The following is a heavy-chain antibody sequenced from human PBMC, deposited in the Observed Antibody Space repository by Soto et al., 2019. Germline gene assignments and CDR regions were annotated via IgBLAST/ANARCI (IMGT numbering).Heavy chain of an antibody. CDR1: GGTFSSYT. D-gene: IGHD1-7*01. V-gene: IGHV1-69*08. CDR2: IIPILGIA. Sequence: QVQLVQSGAEVKKPGSSVKVSCKASGGTFSSYTISWVRQAPGQGLEWMGRIIPILGIANYAQNFQGRVTTTADKSTSTAYMELRSLRSVDTAVPHCAREFGGDGQLHWGQGTLVTVSS. CDR3: AREFGGDGQLH. J-gene: IGHJ4*02.